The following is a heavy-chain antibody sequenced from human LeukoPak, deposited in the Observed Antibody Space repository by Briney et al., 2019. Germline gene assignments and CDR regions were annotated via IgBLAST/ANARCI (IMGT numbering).Heavy chain of an antibody. CDR2: INSDGSST. J-gene: IGHJ6*02. Sequence: GGSLRLSCAASGFTFDDYAMHWVRQAPGKGLLWVSRINSDGSSTTYADSVKGRFTISRDNAKDTLYLQMNSLRAEDTAVYYCAKYYYYGMDVWGQGTTVTVSS. CDR1: GFTFDDYA. CDR3: AKYYYYGMDV. V-gene: IGHV3-74*01.